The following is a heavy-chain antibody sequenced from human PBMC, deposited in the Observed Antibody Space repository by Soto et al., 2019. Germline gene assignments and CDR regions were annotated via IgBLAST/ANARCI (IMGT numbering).Heavy chain of an antibody. D-gene: IGHD2-2*01. CDR1: GGTFSRYS. Sequence: QVQLVQSGAEVKKPGSSVKVSCKASGGTFSRYSITWVRQAPGHGLEWIGRIIPIFGIASYAQKFQGSVTITADDSTSTAYMELSRLRSDDTAVYYCAREDRDRETGLVPAAIDGMDVWGQGTTVTVSS. CDR3: AREDRDRETGLVPAAIDGMDV. J-gene: IGHJ6*02. V-gene: IGHV1-69*08. CDR2: IIPIFGIA.